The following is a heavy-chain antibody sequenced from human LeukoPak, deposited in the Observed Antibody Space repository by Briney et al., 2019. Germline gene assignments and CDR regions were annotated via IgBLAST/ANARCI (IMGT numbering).Heavy chain of an antibody. CDR2: ISGRGVST. CDR1: GFTFSNYA. D-gene: IGHD3-22*01. J-gene: IGHJ3*02. V-gene: IGHV3-23*01. Sequence: GGSLRLSCAASGFTFSNYAMSWVRLAPGKGLEWLSTISGRGVSTYYADSVRGRFTISRDNSKNTLYLQMNSLRAEDTAVYYCAKDQNSSGYYYLGPTDAFDIWGQGTMVTVSS. CDR3: AKDQNSSGYYYLGPTDAFDI.